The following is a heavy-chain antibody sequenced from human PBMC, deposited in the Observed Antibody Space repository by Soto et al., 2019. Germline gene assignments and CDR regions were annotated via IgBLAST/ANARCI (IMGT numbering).Heavy chain of an antibody. J-gene: IGHJ5*02. D-gene: IGHD3-10*01. Sequence: ASVKVSCKASGGTFSSYAISWVRQAPGQGLEWMGGIIPIFGTANYAQKFQGRVTITADESTSTAYMELSSLRSEDTAVYYCAREYYGSGNWFDPWGQGTLVTVSS. CDR2: IIPIFGTA. V-gene: IGHV1-69*13. CDR3: AREYYGSGNWFDP. CDR1: GGTFSSYA.